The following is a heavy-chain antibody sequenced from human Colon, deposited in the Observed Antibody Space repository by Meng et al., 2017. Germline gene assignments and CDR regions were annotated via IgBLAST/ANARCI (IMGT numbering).Heavy chain of an antibody. J-gene: IGHJ4*02. Sequence: QGQPQGAGPRLVRPSETLSLICTLSGGSVSSPSYYWSWIRQTPGKGLEWIGYVYYTGSANYNPSLKSRVTISVDTSKNHFSLNLTSVTAADTAVYYCARGRGSYSSIDFWGQGTLVTVSS. D-gene: IGHD1-26*01. CDR2: VYYTGSA. CDR1: GGSVSSPSYY. V-gene: IGHV4-61*03. CDR3: ARGRGSYSSIDF.